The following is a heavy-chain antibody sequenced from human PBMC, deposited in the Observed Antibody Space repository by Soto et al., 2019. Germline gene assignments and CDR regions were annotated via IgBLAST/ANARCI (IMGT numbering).Heavy chain of an antibody. D-gene: IGHD4-4*01. J-gene: IGHJ6*02. Sequence: GASVKVSCKASGYTFTGYYMHWVRQAPGQGLEWMGWINPNSGGTNYAQKFQGWVTMTRDTSISTAYMELSRLRSDDTAVYYCARDGRRITTDYYYYYGMDVWGQGTTVTVSS. CDR3: ARDGRRITTDYYYYYGMDV. CDR1: GYTFTGYY. CDR2: INPNSGGT. V-gene: IGHV1-2*04.